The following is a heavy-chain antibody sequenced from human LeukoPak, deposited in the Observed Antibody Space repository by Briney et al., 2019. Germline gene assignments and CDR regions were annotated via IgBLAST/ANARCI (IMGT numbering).Heavy chain of an antibody. D-gene: IGHD6-6*01. CDR3: AKARPAIAARVGYYYGLDV. CDR1: GFTFVSYG. CDR2: ISYDGSNK. Sequence: PGRSLRLSCAASGFTFVSYGMHWVRQAPGKGLEWVAVISYDGSNKYYADSVKGRFTISRDNSKNTLYLQMNTLRANDTAVYYCAKARPAIAARVGYYYGLDVWGQGTTVTVSS. V-gene: IGHV3-30*18. J-gene: IGHJ6*02.